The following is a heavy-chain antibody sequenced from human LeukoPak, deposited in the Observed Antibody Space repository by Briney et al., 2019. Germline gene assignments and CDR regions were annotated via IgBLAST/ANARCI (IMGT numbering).Heavy chain of an antibody. CDR2: IIPIFGTA. Sequence: SVKVSCKASGGTFSSYAISWVRQAPGQGLEWMGGIIPIFGTANYAQTLQGRVTITADESTSTAYMELSSLRSEDTAVYYCARSGVRGIFDYWGQGTLVTVSS. J-gene: IGHJ4*02. CDR1: GGTFSSYA. D-gene: IGHD3-10*01. CDR3: ARSGVRGIFDY. V-gene: IGHV1-69*01.